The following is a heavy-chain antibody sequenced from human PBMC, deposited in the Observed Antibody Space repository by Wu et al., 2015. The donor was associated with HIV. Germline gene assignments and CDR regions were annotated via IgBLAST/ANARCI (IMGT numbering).Heavy chain of an antibody. CDR3: ARYDQFGLEGPY. V-gene: IGHV1-2*02. J-gene: IGHJ4*02. CDR2: INPNSAGT. CDR1: GYTFTGYY. Sequence: QVQLVQSGAEVKKPGASVKVSCKASGYTFTGYYMHWVRQAPGQGLEWMGWINPNSAGTNYAQKFQGRVTMTRDTSLRTAYMELGRLRSDDTAVYYCARYDQFGLEGPYWGQGTLVTVSS. D-gene: IGHD3-10*01.